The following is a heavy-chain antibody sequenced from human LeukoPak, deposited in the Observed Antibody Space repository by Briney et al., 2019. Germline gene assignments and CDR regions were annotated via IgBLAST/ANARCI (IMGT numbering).Heavy chain of an antibody. Sequence: GGSLRLSCAASGFTLSSYSMNWVRQAPGKGLEWVSSISSSSSYIYYADSVKGRFTISRDNAKKSLYLQMNSLRAEDTAVYYCARAMSIAARLQTIFDYWGQGTLVTVSS. CDR3: ARAMSIAARLQTIFDY. D-gene: IGHD6-6*01. J-gene: IGHJ4*02. V-gene: IGHV3-21*01. CDR1: GFTLSSYS. CDR2: ISSSSSYI.